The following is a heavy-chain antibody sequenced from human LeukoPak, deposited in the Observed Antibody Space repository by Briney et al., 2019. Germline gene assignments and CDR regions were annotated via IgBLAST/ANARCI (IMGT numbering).Heavy chain of an antibody. Sequence: GGSLRLSCAASGLTFDDHGMSWVRQAPGKGLEWVSGINWNGGSTGYADSVKGRFTISRDNAKNSLYLQMNSLRAEDTALYYCARDRITISDYWGQGTLVTVSS. CDR3: ARDRITISDY. CDR1: GLTFDDHG. V-gene: IGHV3-20*04. CDR2: INWNGGST. D-gene: IGHD3-3*01. J-gene: IGHJ4*02.